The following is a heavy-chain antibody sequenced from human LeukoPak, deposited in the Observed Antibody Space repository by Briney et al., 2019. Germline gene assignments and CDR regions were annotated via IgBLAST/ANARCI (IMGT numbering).Heavy chain of an antibody. J-gene: IGHJ3*02. Sequence: GGSLRLSCEASGFTFSDYYMAWIRQAPGKGLEWVSFISSSGDNTIHADSVKGRFTISRDNAKNSLYLQMNSLRAEDTAVYYCARERADAFDIWGQGTMVTVSS. CDR3: ARERADAFDI. V-gene: IGHV3-11*06. CDR2: ISSSGDNT. CDR1: GFTFSDYY.